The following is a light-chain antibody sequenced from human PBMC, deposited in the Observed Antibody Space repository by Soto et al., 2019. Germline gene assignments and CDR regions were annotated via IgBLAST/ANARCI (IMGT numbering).Light chain of an antibody. V-gene: IGLV2-14*03. J-gene: IGLJ1*01. CDR3: NSFTTTNTYV. CDR1: SSDVGGFDH. CDR2: DVS. Sequence: SVLPQPASLSGFPGQSITISCTGASSDVGGFDHVSWYQQHPGKVPRLLIYDVSSRPSGVSDRFPGSKSGNTASLTISGLQAEDEADYYCNSFTTTNTYVFGTGTKVTVL.